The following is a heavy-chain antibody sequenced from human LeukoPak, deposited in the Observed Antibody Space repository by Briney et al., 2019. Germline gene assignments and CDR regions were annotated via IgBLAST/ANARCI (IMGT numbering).Heavy chain of an antibody. J-gene: IGHJ4*02. CDR1: GGSISSGGYY. Sequence: SETLSLTCTVSGGSISSGGYYWSWIRQHPGKGLEWIVYIYYSGSTYYNPSLKSRVTISVDTSKNQFSLKLSSVTAADTAVYYCARYCTNGVCYNGFDYWGQGTLVTVSS. CDR3: ARYCTNGVCYNGFDY. D-gene: IGHD2-8*01. CDR2: IYYSGST. V-gene: IGHV4-31*03.